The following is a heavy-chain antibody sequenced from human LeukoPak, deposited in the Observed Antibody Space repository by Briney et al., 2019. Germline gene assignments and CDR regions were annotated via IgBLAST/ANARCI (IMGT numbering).Heavy chain of an antibody. CDR2: INHSGST. J-gene: IGHJ3*02. CDR3: ARTEYDYVWGSYRSNGAFDI. CDR1: GGSFSGYY. V-gene: IGHV4-34*01. Sequence: PSETLSLTCAVYGGSFSGYYWSWIRQPPGKGLEWIGEINHSGSTNYNPSLKSRVTISVDTSKNQFSLKLSSVTAADTAVYYCARTEYDYVWGSYRSNGAFDIWGQGTMVTVSS. D-gene: IGHD3-16*02.